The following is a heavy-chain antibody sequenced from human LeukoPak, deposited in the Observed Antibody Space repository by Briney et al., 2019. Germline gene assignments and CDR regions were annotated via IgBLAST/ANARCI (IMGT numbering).Heavy chain of an antibody. J-gene: IGHJ3*02. D-gene: IGHD3-10*01. Sequence: PSETLSLTCAVYGGSFSGYYWSWIRQPPGKGLEWIGEINHSGSTNYNPSLKSRVTISVGTSKNQFSLKLSSVTAADTAVYYCAREGYYGSGSYSAAFDIWGQGTMVTVSS. CDR3: AREGYYGSGSYSAAFDI. CDR2: INHSGST. CDR1: GGSFSGYY. V-gene: IGHV4-34*01.